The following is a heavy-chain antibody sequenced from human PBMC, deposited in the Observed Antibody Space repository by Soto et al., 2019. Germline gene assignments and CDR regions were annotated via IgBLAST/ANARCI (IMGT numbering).Heavy chain of an antibody. V-gene: IGHV3-9*01. CDR2: ISWNSGSL. Sequence: EVQLLESGGGLVQPGRSLRLSCAASGLTFDDYAMHWVRQAPGKVLECGSGISWNSGSLGYADSVTGRFTIYRDNAKHDLYLQMNCVRGEDPALYYCKKGRREDSGTFDYGGKRTLGTLAS. D-gene: IGHD1-26*01. J-gene: IGHJ4*02. CDR1: GLTFDDYA. CDR3: KKGRREDSGTFDY.